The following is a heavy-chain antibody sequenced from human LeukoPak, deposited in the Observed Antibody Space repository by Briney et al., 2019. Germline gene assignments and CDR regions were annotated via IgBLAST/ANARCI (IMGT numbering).Heavy chain of an antibody. Sequence: GGSLRLSCTASGVTFSSYGMCWGRQGPGPGLELVWAISGSCGGTYYADSVKGRCTISRDNSTNTLYLQMNSLRAEAAAVYYCSRRYSSGWQNVPYFAYWNQETLVTVSS. CDR1: GVTFSSYG. CDR3: SRRYSSGWQNVPYFAY. V-gene: IGHV3-23*01. CDR2: ISGSCGGT. D-gene: IGHD6-19*01. J-gene: IGHJ4*02.